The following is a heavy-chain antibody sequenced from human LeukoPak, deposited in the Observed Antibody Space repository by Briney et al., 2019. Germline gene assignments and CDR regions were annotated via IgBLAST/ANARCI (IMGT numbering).Heavy chain of an antibody. CDR2: RYSTTGST. CDR3: ARNYYDSPFDP. V-gene: IGHV4-34*12. D-gene: IGHD3-22*01. Sequence: SETLSLTCAVYGGSFSGYYWGWIRRSPGKGLDWVGSRYSTTGSTYYNPSLKSRVTISVDTSKNQFSLNLKSVTAADTAVYFCARNYYDSPFDPWGQGTLVTVSS. CDR1: GGSFSGYY. J-gene: IGHJ5*02.